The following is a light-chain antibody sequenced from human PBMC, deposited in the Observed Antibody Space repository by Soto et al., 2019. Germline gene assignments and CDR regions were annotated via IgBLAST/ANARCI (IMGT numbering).Light chain of an antibody. V-gene: IGKV3-11*01. CDR3: QRRSSCPLT. J-gene: IGKJ4*01. CDR1: QNVNNY. CDR2: DAS. Sequence: EVVLTQSPATLSLSPGERATLSCRASQNVNNYLAWYQQKPGQAPRLLIYDASNRATGIPARFSGSGSGTDFTLTISSLEPEDFAVYYCQRRSSCPLTFGGGTKVDIK.